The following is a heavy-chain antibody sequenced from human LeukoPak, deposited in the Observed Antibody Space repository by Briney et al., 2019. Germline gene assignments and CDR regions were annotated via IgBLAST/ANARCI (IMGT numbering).Heavy chain of an antibody. CDR1: GFTFSSYA. D-gene: IGHD6-19*01. CDR2: ISGSGGST. V-gene: IGHV3-23*01. Sequence: PGGSLRLSCAASGFTFSSYAMTWGRQARGKGLEWVSAISGSGGSTFYADSVKGRFTISRDNSKNTLYLQMNSLTADDTAVYYCARASSGWEGDFDYWGQGTLVTVSS. CDR3: ARASSGWEGDFDY. J-gene: IGHJ4*02.